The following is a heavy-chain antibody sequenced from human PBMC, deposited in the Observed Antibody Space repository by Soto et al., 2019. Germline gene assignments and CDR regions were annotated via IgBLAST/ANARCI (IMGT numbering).Heavy chain of an antibody. CDR2: INAGNGNT. J-gene: IGHJ4*02. Sequence: ASVKVSCKASGYTFTSYAMHWVRQAPGQRLEWMGWINAGNGNTKYSQKFQGRVTIIRDTSASTAYMELSSLRSEDTAVYYCARGVVDFDWLLSTFDYWGQGTLVTVSS. V-gene: IGHV1-3*01. D-gene: IGHD3-9*01. CDR1: GYTFTSYA. CDR3: ARGVVDFDWLLSTFDY.